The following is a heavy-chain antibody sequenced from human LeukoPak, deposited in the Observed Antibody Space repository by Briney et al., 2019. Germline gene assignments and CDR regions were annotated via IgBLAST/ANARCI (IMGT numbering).Heavy chain of an antibody. Sequence: GGSLRLSCAASGFTFSTCAMSWVRQAPGKGLEWVSTIYTGGNTYYAASVKGRFTISRDFSKNTVFLHMNSLRAEDTAMYYCARGDDSGYHDYFDYWGQGALVTVSS. J-gene: IGHJ4*02. V-gene: IGHV3-53*01. CDR1: GFTFSTCA. CDR2: IYTGGNT. CDR3: ARGDDSGYHDYFDY. D-gene: IGHD3-22*01.